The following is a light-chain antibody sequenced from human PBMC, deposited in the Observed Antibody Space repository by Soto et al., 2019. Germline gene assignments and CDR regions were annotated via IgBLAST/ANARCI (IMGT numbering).Light chain of an antibody. V-gene: IGLV1-40*01. CDR2: GNS. CDR3: QSYDSSLDVV. CDR1: SSNIGAGYD. Sequence: QSVLTQPPSVSGAPGQRVTISCNGSSSNIGAGYDVYWYQQLPGTAPKLLIYGNSNRPSGVPDRFSGSKSGTSASLAITGLQAEDEADYYCQSYDSSLDVVFGGGTKLTVL. J-gene: IGLJ2*01.